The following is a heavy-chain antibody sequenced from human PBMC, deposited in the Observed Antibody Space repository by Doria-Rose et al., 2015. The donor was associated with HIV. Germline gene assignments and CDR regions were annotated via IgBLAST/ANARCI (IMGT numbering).Heavy chain of an antibody. CDR3: ARDRYGTGSSKVHWFDP. Sequence: EVQLVESGGGLVKPGGSLRLSCVASGFTFSDYRMNWVRQAPGKGLELVSSISSNSTSIYYADSVKGRFTISRDNAHNSLFLQMNSLRPEDTAVYYCARDRYGTGSSKVHWFDPWGQGNLVTVSS. J-gene: IGHJ5*02. V-gene: IGHV3-21*03. D-gene: IGHD6-6*01. CDR1: GFTFSDYR. CDR2: ISSNSTSI.